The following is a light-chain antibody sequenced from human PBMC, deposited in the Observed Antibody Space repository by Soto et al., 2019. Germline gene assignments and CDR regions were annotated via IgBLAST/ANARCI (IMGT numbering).Light chain of an antibody. CDR2: GAS. Sequence: EIVSTQSPGTLSLSPGERATLSCRASQSLHARNLAWYQQKPGQAPRLLISGASTRATGIPARFSGSGSGTEFTLTISSLQSEDFAVYYCQQYNNWQLTFGPGTKVDIK. V-gene: IGKV3-15*01. CDR1: QSLHARN. CDR3: QQYNNWQLT. J-gene: IGKJ3*01.